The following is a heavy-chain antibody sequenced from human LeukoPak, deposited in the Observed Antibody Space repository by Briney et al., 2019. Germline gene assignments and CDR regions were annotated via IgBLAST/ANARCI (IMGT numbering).Heavy chain of an antibody. V-gene: IGHV3-7*03. CDR3: VRYCSTATCYVHFDY. J-gene: IGHJ4*02. Sequence: SGGSLRLSCAASGFTFSRYWMSWVRQAPGKGLEWVANINQDGSEKYYVDSVKGRFTISRDNAKNSLYLQMNSLRAEDTAVHYCVRYCSTATCYVHFDYWGQGALVTVSS. CDR2: INQDGSEK. D-gene: IGHD2-2*01. CDR1: GFTFSRYW.